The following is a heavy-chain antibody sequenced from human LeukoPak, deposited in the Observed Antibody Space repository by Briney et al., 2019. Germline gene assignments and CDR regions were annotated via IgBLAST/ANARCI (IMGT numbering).Heavy chain of an antibody. CDR1: GFTFSSFA. Sequence: GGSLRLSCAASGFTFSSFAMTWVRQAPGKGLEWVSSITGTHYTTYNTDSVKGRFTISRDNSKNTLFLQMNSLRADDTAVYYCTKGDGYYYYYYGMDVWGQGTTVTVSS. V-gene: IGHV3-23*01. D-gene: IGHD4-17*01. CDR3: TKGDGYYYYYYGMDV. CDR2: ITGTHYTT. J-gene: IGHJ6*02.